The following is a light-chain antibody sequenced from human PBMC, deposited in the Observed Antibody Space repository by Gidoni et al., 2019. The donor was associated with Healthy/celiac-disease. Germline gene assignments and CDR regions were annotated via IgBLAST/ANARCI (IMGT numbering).Light chain of an antibody. CDR1: QSVSSN. CDR2: GAS. V-gene: IGKV3-15*01. Sequence: IVMTHSPATLSVSPGERATLSCRASQSVSSNVAWYQQKPGQAPRLLIYGASTRATGIPARFSGSGSGTEFTLTISSLQSEDFAVYYCQQYNNWPPLTFGGGTKVEIK. J-gene: IGKJ4*01. CDR3: QQYNNWPPLT.